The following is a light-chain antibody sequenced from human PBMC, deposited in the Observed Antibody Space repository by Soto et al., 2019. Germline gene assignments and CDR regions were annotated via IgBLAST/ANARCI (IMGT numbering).Light chain of an antibody. CDR1: SSDVGGYNY. CDR2: DVN. J-gene: IGLJ1*01. Sequence: QSALTQPASVSGSPGQSITISCTGTSSDVGGYNYVSWYQQHPGKAPKLIIYDVNDRPSGVSDRFSGSKSGNTASLTISGLQTEDEANYYCNSYTSSDTLVFGTGTKVTVL. CDR3: NSYTSSDTLV. V-gene: IGLV2-14*03.